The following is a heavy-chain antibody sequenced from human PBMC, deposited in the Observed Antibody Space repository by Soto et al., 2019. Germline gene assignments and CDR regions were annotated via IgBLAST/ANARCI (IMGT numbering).Heavy chain of an antibody. J-gene: IGHJ4*02. Sequence: SQTLSLTCAVYGGSISSHYWSLIRQPTGKGLEWIGYIYYSGGTNYNPSLKSRVTISVDTSKNQFSLKLSSVTAADTAVYYCARGYGDYEYYFDYWGQGTLVTVSS. V-gene: IGHV4-59*11. CDR2: IYYSGGT. CDR3: ARGYGDYEYYFDY. D-gene: IGHD4-17*01. CDR1: GGSISSHY.